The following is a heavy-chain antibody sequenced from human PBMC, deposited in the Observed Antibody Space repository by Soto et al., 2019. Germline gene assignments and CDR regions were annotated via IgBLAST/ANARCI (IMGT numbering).Heavy chain of an antibody. Sequence: QVQLVESGGGVVQPGRSLRLSCAASGFTFSSYGMHWVRQAPGKGLEWVAVIWYDGSNKYYADSVKGRFTISRDNSKNTLYLQMNSLRAEDTAVYYSAREGIAAAGNDYYYYYMDVWGKGTTVTVSS. CDR2: IWYDGSNK. J-gene: IGHJ6*03. D-gene: IGHD6-13*01. V-gene: IGHV3-33*01. CDR3: AREGIAAAGNDYYYYYMDV. CDR1: GFTFSSYG.